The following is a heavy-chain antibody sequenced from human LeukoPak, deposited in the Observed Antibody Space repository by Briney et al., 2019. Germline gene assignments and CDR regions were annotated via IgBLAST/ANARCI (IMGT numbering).Heavy chain of an antibody. J-gene: IGHJ5*02. CDR3: ARHAIYSGGYSYWFDP. D-gene: IGHD1-26*01. V-gene: IGHV4-59*08. CDR2: IYNSEYT. Sequence: NTGGSLRLSCAASGFTFSSYAMSWVRQPPGKGLEWIAYIYNSEYTNYNPSLKSRASISVDKSKNLCSLRLSSVTAADTAVYYCARHAIYSGGYSYWFDPWGLGTLVTVSS. CDR1: GFTFSSYA.